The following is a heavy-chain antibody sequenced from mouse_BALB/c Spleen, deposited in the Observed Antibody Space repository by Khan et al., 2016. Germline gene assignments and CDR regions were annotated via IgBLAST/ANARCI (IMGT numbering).Heavy chain of an antibody. D-gene: IGHD1-2*01. J-gene: IGHJ4*01. CDR2: IFPGSGST. Sequence: QVQLQQSGTELPRPGASVKLSCKASGYTFTDYYLHWVMQRPGQGLEWIGEIFPGSGSTYYNEKFKGKASLTADTSSSTAYMQLSSLTSEDSAVYYCARSYYGYFAMDYWGHGASVTVSS. CDR1: GYTFTDYY. V-gene: IGHV1-77*01. CDR3: ARSYYGYFAMDY.